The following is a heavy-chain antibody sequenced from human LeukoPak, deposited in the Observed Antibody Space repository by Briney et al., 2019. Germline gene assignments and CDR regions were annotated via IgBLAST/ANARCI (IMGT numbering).Heavy chain of an antibody. V-gene: IGHV1-8*02. CDR2: MNPNSGNT. Sequence: ASVKVSCKASGYTFTSYGINWVRQATGQGLEWMGWMNPNSGNTGYAQKFQGRVTMTRNTSISTAYMELSSLRSEDTAVYYCARVYYDSSGYSDNYGDAFDIWGQGTMVTVSS. CDR3: ARVYYDSSGYSDNYGDAFDI. J-gene: IGHJ3*02. CDR1: GYTFTSYG. D-gene: IGHD3-22*01.